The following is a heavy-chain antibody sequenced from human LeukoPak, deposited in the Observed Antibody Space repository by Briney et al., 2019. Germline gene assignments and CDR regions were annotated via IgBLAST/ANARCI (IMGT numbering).Heavy chain of an antibody. CDR1: GFTFDDYG. CDR3: ARGGIYVEGQNFDY. J-gene: IGHJ4*02. Sequence: GGSLRLSCAASGFTFDDYGMSWVRQAPGKGLEWVSGINWSGGSTGYADSVKGRFTISRDNAKNSLYLQMNSLRAEDTALYYCARGGIYVEGQNFDYWGQGTLVTVSS. V-gene: IGHV3-20*04. CDR2: INWSGGST. D-gene: IGHD3-16*01.